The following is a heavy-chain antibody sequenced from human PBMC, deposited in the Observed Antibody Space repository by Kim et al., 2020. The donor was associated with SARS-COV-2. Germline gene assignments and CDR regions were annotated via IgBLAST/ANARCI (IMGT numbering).Heavy chain of an antibody. CDR2: IYYTGRT. CDR3: ARLGGGVPTINS. D-gene: IGHD3-16*01. J-gene: IGHJ4*02. V-gene: IGHV4-39*01. Sequence: SETLSLTCTVSGGSVTNSNYYWAWIRQPPGKGLEWIGSIYYTGRTYYSPSLKSRVTISVDTSKNQFSLKLSSVTAADTAVYYCARLGGGVPTINSWGQGTLVTVSS. CDR1: GGSVTNSNYY.